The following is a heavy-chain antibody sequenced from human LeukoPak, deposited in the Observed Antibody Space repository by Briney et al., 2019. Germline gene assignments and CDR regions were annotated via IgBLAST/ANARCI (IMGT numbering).Heavy chain of an antibody. CDR2: VYYSGST. J-gene: IGHJ4*02. CDR3: ARSRDSYAETPYYFDY. V-gene: IGHV4-39*07. D-gene: IGHD5-18*01. Sequence: SETLSLTCAVSGGSINNSSYYWGWIRQPPGKGLEWIGSVYYSGSTYYNTSLKSRVTLSVDTSQNQFSLKLSSVTAADAAVYYCARSRDSYAETPYYFDYWGQGTLVTVSS. CDR1: GGSINNSSYY.